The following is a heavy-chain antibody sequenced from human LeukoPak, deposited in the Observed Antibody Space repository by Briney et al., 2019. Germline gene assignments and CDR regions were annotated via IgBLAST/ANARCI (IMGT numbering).Heavy chain of an antibody. CDR2: ISGSGGST. V-gene: IGHV3-23*01. CDR1: GFTFSSYA. CDR3: ARDRRMTTVTTGLDY. Sequence: PSGGSLRLSCAASGFTFSSYAMSWVRQAPGEGLEWVSAISGSGGSTYYADSVKGRFTISRDNAKNSLYLQMNSLRAEDTAVYYCARDRRMTTVTTGLDYWGQGTLVTVSS. J-gene: IGHJ4*02. D-gene: IGHD4-17*01.